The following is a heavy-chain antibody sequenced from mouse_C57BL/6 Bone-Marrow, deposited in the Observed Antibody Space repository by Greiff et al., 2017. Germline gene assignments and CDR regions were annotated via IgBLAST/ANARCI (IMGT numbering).Heavy chain of an antibody. CDR2: IWSGGST. J-gene: IGHJ2*01. Sequence: VQLKESGPGLVQPSQSLSITCTVSGFSLTSYGVHWVRQSPGKGLEWLGVIWSGGSTDYNAAFISRLSTSKDNSKSQVFFKMNSLQADDTAIYYCARMLLRDYFDYWGQGTTLTVSS. V-gene: IGHV2-2*01. CDR1: GFSLTSYG. CDR3: ARMLLRDYFDY. D-gene: IGHD1-1*01.